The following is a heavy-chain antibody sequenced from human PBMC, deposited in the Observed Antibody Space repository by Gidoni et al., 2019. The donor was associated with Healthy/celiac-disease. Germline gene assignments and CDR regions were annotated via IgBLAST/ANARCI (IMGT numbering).Heavy chain of an antibody. CDR3: ASEQSNYYDSSGSRPDAFDI. D-gene: IGHD3-22*01. CDR1: GGTFSSYA. CDR2: LIPIVGTA. V-gene: IGHV1-69*01. Sequence: QVQLVQSGAEVKKPGSSVKVSCKASGGTFSSYAILWVRQAPGQGLEWMGGLIPIVGTANYEQKCQGRVTITADESTSTAYMELSSLRSEDTAVYYCASEQSNYYDSSGSRPDAFDIWGQGTMVTVSS. J-gene: IGHJ3*02.